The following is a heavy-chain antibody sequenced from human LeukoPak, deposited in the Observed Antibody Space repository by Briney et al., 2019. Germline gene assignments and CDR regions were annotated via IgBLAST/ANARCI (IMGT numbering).Heavy chain of an antibody. CDR3: ARAPRDGYSYFDL. V-gene: IGHV3-13*01. D-gene: IGHD5-24*01. J-gene: IGHJ4*02. CDR1: GFTFSNYD. CDR2: IGTRGDT. Sequence: GGSLRLSCAASGFTFSNYDMHWVRHPTGKGLEWVSSIGTRGDTYYPDSVKGRFTISRDDVKKAFYLQMSSLRAGDTAIYYCARAPRDGYSYFDLWGQGTLVTVSS.